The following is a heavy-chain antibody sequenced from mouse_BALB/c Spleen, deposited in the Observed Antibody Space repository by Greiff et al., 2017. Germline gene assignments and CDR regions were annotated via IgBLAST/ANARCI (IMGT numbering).Heavy chain of an antibody. CDR3: NARRYGNFAMDY. Sequence: EVQLQQSGAELVRSGASVKLSCTASGFNIKDYYMHWVKQRPEQGLEWIGWIDPENGDTEYAPKFQGKATMTADTSSNTAYLQLSSLTSEDTAVYYCNARRYGNFAMDYWGQGTSVTVSS. D-gene: IGHD2-1*01. V-gene: IGHV14-4*02. CDR2: IDPENGDT. CDR1: GFNIKDYY. J-gene: IGHJ4*01.